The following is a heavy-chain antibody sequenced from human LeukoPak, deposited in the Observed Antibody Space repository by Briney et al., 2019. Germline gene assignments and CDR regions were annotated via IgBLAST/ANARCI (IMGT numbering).Heavy chain of an antibody. D-gene: IGHD3-10*01. V-gene: IGHV1-2*02. CDR3: ARAYHLLRGVSPFGD. CDR2: ITPKSGAT. Sequence: ASVKVSCKASGYTFTDYYIHWVRQAPGQGLEWMGWITPKSGATIYAQTFKGRVSMTSDTSVSTAYMELNSLRSDDTAVCYCARAYHLLRGVSPFGDWGQGTLVSVSP. CDR1: GYTFTDYY. J-gene: IGHJ4*02.